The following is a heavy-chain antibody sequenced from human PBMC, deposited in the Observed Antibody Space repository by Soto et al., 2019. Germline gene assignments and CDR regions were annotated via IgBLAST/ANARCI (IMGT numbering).Heavy chain of an antibody. V-gene: IGHV4-39*01. CDR3: ATQEVGGSYVYTFDP. CDR1: GCSITSSTYY. Sequence: SETLSLTCTVSGCSITSSTYYWVLIRQPPGKGLEWIGSIYYSGSTYYNPSLKSRVTISVDTSKNQFSLKLSSVTAADTAVYYCATQEVGGSYVYTFDPWGQGTLVTVS. J-gene: IGHJ5*02. CDR2: IYYSGST. D-gene: IGHD1-26*01.